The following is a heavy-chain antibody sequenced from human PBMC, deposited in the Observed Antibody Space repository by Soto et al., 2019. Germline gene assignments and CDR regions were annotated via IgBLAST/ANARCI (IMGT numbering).Heavy chain of an antibody. J-gene: IGHJ6*02. CDR1: GYTFTDYY. CDR3: ARDQSPSSGWPGMDV. D-gene: IGHD6-19*01. V-gene: IGHV1-2*02. CDR2: INPNSVGT. Sequence: QVQLVQSGAEVKKPGASVKVSCKASGYTFTDYYMHWVRQAPGQGLEGMGWINPNSVGTNYAQKFQGRVTMTRDTSISTAYMELNRLRSDDTAVYYCARDQSPSSGWPGMDVWGQGTTVTVSS.